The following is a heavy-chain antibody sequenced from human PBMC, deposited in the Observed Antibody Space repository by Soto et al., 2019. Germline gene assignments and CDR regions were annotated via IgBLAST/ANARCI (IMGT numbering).Heavy chain of an antibody. CDR1: GGSISSGGYY. D-gene: IGHD6-13*01. V-gene: IGHV4-31*03. CDR2: NYYSGIT. Sequence: QVQLQESGPGLVKPSQTLSLTCTVSGGSISSGGYYWTWIRQHPGKGLEWIGYNYYSGITYYNPSLKSRVTIPLYTSKNQSPRKLRTVTAADTAVYYCARGSIIASLYYGMDVWGQGTTVTVSS. CDR3: ARGSIIASLYYGMDV. J-gene: IGHJ6*02.